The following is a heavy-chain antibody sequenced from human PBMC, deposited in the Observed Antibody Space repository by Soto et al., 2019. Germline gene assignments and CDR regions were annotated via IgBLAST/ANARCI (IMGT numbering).Heavy chain of an antibody. J-gene: IGHJ4*02. D-gene: IGHD5-12*01. Sequence: PVGSLRLSCASSRFTFRSYAMTCVRQSPGKGLEWVSGISASGGSTYYADSVKGRFTISRDNSKNTLYLQMNSLRAEDTAVYYCAKQSGSNGYDYFEYWGQGALVNVSS. CDR3: AKQSGSNGYDYFEY. CDR1: RFTFRSYA. CDR2: ISASGGST. V-gene: IGHV3-23*01.